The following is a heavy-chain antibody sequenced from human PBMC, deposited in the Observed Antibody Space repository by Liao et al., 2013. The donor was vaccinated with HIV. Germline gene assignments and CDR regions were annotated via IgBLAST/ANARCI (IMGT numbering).Heavy chain of an antibody. CDR1: GGSISSGSYY. Sequence: QVQLQESGPGLVKPSQTLSLTCTVSGGSISSGSYYWSWIRQPAGKGLEWIGRIYTSGSTNYNPSLKSRVTISVDTSKNQFSLKLSSVTAADTAVYYCARNSYGTDFDYWGQGTPGSPSPQ. V-gene: IGHV4-61*02. CDR3: ARNSYGTDFDY. J-gene: IGHJ4*02. CDR2: IYTSGST. D-gene: IGHD5-18*01.